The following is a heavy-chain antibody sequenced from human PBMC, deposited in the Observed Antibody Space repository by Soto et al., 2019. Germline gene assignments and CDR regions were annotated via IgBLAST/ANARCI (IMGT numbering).Heavy chain of an antibody. D-gene: IGHD6-13*01. V-gene: IGHV3-21*01. CDR2: ISSSSTYI. J-gene: IGHJ4*02. Sequence: EVQLVESGGGLVKPGGSLRLSCAASGFTFSSYTMVWVRQAPGKGLEWVSSISSSSTYIYYADSVKGRFTFSRDNAKNSLYLQMNSLRADDTAVYYCARGSPSSRSSWPQIDSWGQGTLVTVSS. CDR1: GFTFSSYT. CDR3: ARGSPSSRSSWPQIDS.